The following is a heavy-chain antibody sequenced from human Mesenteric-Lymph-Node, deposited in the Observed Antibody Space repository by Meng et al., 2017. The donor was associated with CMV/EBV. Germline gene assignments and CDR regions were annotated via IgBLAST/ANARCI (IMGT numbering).Heavy chain of an antibody. CDR1: GFTFSNYW. CDR2: IIGDGGST. V-gene: IGHV3-74*01. CDR3: ARDAESGRIVVVPATMVY. D-gene: IGHD2-2*01. Sequence: GGSLRLSCAASGFTFSNYWMHWVRQAPGKGLVWVSRIIGDGGSTTYADSVKGRFTISRDNAKNTLYLQMNSLRAEDTAVYYCARDAESGRIVVVPATMVYWGQGTLVTVSS. J-gene: IGHJ4*02.